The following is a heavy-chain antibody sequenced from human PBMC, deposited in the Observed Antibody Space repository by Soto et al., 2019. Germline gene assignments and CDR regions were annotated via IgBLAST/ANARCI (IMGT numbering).Heavy chain of an antibody. D-gene: IGHD2-15*01. V-gene: IGHV4-59*01. J-gene: IGHJ4*02. Sequence: SETLSLTCTVSGCSISSYYWSWIRQPPGKGLEWIGYIYYSGSTNYNPSLKSRVTISVDTSKSQFSLKLSSVTAADTAVYYCAREKGYCSGGSCYSPFDYWGQGTLVTVSS. CDR2: IYYSGST. CDR3: AREKGYCSGGSCYSPFDY. CDR1: GCSISSYY.